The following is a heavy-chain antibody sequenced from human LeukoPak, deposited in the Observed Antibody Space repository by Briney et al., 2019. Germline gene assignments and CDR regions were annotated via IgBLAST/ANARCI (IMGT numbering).Heavy chain of an antibody. CDR1: GGSFGGYY. CDR2: INHSGST. CDR3: ARLTPSSSWAYFDY. J-gene: IGHJ4*02. D-gene: IGHD6-13*01. V-gene: IGHV4-34*01. Sequence: SETLSLTCAVYGGSFGGYYWSWIRQPPGKGLEWIGEINHSGSTNYNPSLKSRVTISVDTSKNQFSLKLSSVTAADTAVCYCARLTPSSSWAYFDYWGQGTLVTVSS.